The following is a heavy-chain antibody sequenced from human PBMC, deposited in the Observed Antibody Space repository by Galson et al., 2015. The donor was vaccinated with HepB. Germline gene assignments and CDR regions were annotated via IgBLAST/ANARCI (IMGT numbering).Heavy chain of an antibody. CDR2: IIPILGIA. CDR3: ARSRVVITTHFDY. Sequence: SVKVSCKASGGTFSSYTISWVRQAPGQGLEWMGRIIPILGIANYAQKFQGRVTITADKSTSTAYMELSSLRSEDTAVYYCARSRVVITTHFDYWGQGTLVTVSS. D-gene: IGHD3-22*01. CDR1: GGTFSSYT. J-gene: IGHJ4*02. V-gene: IGHV1-69*02.